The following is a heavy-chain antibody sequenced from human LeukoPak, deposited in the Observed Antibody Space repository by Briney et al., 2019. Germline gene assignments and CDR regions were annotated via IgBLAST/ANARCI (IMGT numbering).Heavy chain of an antibody. J-gene: IGHJ4*02. D-gene: IGHD3-10*01. CDR1: GFTFSGSA. CDR3: TRPPSGSFTDY. CDR2: IRSKANSYAT. Sequence: PGGSLRLSCAASGFTFSGSAMHWVRQASGKGLEWVGRIRSKANSYATAYAASVKGRFTISRDDSKNTAYLQMNSLKTEDTAVYYCTRPPSGSFTDYWGQGTLVTVSS. V-gene: IGHV3-73*01.